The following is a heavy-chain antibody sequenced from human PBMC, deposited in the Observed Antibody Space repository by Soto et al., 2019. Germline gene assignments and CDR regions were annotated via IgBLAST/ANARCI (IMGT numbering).Heavy chain of an antibody. V-gene: IGHV1-2*02. Sequence: ASVKVSCKASGYTFTGYYMHWVRQAPGQGLEWMGWINPNSGGTNYAQKFQGRVTMTRDTPISTAYMELRRLRSDDTAVYYCARATYYYDSSGYYSQTYYLDYWGQGTLVTVSS. CDR2: INPNSGGT. D-gene: IGHD3-22*01. CDR1: GYTFTGYY. CDR3: ARATYYYDSSGYYSQTYYLDY. J-gene: IGHJ4*02.